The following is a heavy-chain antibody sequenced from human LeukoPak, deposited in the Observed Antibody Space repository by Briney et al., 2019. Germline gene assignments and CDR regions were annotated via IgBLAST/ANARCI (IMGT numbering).Heavy chain of an antibody. CDR2: IYYSGST. V-gene: IGHV4-59*01. CDR3: VRTSIAARRANAFDI. D-gene: IGHD6-6*01. CDR1: GGSISSYY. Sequence: SETLSLTCSVSGGSISSYYWSWIRQPPGKRLEWIGYIYYSGSTDYNPSLKSRVTISVDTSKNQFSLKLTSVTTADTSVYYCVRTSIAARRANAFDIWGQGTMVTVSS. J-gene: IGHJ3*02.